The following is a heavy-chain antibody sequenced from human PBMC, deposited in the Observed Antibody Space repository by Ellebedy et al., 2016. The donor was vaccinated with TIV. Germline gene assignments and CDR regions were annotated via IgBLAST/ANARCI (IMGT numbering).Heavy chain of an antibody. Sequence: GESLKISCASSGFTLSLYWMSWVRQAPGKGLEWVANIKYDGSEKYYVDSVKGRFTISRDNAKSSLSLQTNSLRVEDTAVYYCARAAHFYSYGMDVWGQGTTVTVS. CDR3: ARAAHFYSYGMDV. CDR1: GFTLSLYW. J-gene: IGHJ6*02. D-gene: IGHD3-3*02. CDR2: IKYDGSEK. V-gene: IGHV3-7*01.